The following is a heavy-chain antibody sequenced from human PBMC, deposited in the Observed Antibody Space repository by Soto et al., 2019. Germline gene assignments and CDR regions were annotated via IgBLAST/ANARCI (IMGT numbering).Heavy chain of an antibody. D-gene: IGHD1-1*01. CDR1: VGTFSTSD. CDR3: AHDAGKERGFDP. V-gene: IGHV1-69*01. CDR2: ILPLLDIE. Sequence: QVQLVQSGAEVMKTGSSVKVSCKASVGTFSTSDISWVRQAPGQWLEWMVGILPLLDIEHYSEKVQGRVTITSDESTSTFYMELGSLKFEDTAVYYCAHDAGKERGFDPWGQGTLVTVSS. J-gene: IGHJ5*02.